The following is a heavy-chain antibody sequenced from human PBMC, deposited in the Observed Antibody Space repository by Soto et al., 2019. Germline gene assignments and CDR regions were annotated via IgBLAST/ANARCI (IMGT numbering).Heavy chain of an antibody. CDR3: VRRVSGNYDY. CDR1: GFTFSSYD. CDR2: ISSNGGTT. Sequence: SLRLSCVASGFTFSSYDMHWVRQAPGKGLEYVSSISSNGGTTNYGNSVKGRFTISRDNSKNTLYLQMGSLRAEDMAVYYCVRRVSGNYDYWGQGTLVTVSS. V-gene: IGHV3-64*01. J-gene: IGHJ4*02. D-gene: IGHD1-7*01.